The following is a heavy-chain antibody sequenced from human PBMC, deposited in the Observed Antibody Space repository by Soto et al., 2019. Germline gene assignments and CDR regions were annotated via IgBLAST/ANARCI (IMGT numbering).Heavy chain of an antibody. CDR3: AGAIYCSSTSCSYLDY. J-gene: IGHJ4*02. CDR1: GFTFSSYA. CDR2: ISYDGSNK. V-gene: IGHV3-30-3*01. Sequence: QVQLVESGGGVVQPGRSLRLSCAASGFTFSSYAMHWVRQAPGKGLEWVAVISYDGSNKYYADSVKGRFTISRDNSKNTLNLQMNSLRAEDTAVYYCAGAIYCSSTSCSYLDYWGQGTLVTVSS. D-gene: IGHD2-2*01.